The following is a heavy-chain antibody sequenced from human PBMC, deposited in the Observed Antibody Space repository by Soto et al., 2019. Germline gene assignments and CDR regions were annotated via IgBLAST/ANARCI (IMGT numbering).Heavy chain of an antibody. Sequence: QVQLQASGPGLAKPSETLSLTCTVSGGSISTYYWSWIRQPPGKGLEWIGYIYYSGSTNYNPSLKSRVTISVDTSKNQFSLKLSSVTAADTAVYYCARGGWRHIDYWGQGTLVTVSS. J-gene: IGHJ4*02. CDR1: GGSISTYY. V-gene: IGHV4-59*08. D-gene: IGHD3-3*01. CDR3: ARGGWRHIDY. CDR2: IYYSGST.